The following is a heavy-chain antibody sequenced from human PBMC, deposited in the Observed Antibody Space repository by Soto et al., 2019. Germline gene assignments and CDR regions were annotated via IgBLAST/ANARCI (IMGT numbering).Heavy chain of an antibody. V-gene: IGHV3-21*01. Sequence: PGGSLRLSCAVSGFTFSTYTMNWVRQAPGKGLEWVSSISSSSTYIYYADSVKGRFTISRDNTKNSLFLQMNSLRAEDTAVYYCARDPETPSDVVLLDWGQGTLVTVSS. D-gene: IGHD2-21*01. CDR2: ISSSSTYI. CDR1: GFTFSTYT. J-gene: IGHJ4*02. CDR3: ARDPETPSDVVLLD.